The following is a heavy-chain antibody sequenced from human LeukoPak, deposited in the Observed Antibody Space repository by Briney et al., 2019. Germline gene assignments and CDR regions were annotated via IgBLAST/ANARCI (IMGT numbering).Heavy chain of an antibody. CDR1: GGSFSGYY. Sequence: SETLSLTCAVYGGSFSGYYWSWIRQPPGKGLEWIGEINHSGSTNYNPSLKSRVTISVDTSKNQFSLRLSSVTAADTAVYYCARDQSVGSGWTLTVGTAFDIWGQGTMVTVSS. V-gene: IGHV4-34*01. J-gene: IGHJ3*02. D-gene: IGHD6-19*01. CDR2: INHSGST. CDR3: ARDQSVGSGWTLTVGTAFDI.